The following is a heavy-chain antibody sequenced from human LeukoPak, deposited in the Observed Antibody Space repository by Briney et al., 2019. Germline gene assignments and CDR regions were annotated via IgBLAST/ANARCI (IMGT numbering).Heavy chain of an antibody. V-gene: IGHV3-23*01. CDR3: AKDRGQSSGWFP. Sequence: PGGSLRLSCAASGFTFSSYAMSWVRQAPGKGLVWVSAISGSGGTTYYADSVKGRFTISRDNSRNTLYLQMNSLRAEDTAVYYCAKDRGQSSGWFPWGQGTLVTVSS. CDR1: GFTFSSYA. D-gene: IGHD6-19*01. J-gene: IGHJ5*02. CDR2: ISGSGGTT.